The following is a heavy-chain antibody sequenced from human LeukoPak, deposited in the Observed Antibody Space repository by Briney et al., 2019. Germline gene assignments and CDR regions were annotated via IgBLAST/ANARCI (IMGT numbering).Heavy chain of an antibody. V-gene: IGHV4-39*02. CDR1: GGSISSSYYY. J-gene: IGHJ4*02. CDR3: AREQTGTRGYYFDY. CDR2: IYYSGST. Sequence: PSETLSLTCTVSGGSISSSYYYWGWIRQPPGKGLEWIGSIYYSGSTYYNPSLKSRVTISVDTSKNQFSLKLSSVTAADTAVYYCAREQTGTRGYYFDYWGQGTLVTVSS. D-gene: IGHD1-1*01.